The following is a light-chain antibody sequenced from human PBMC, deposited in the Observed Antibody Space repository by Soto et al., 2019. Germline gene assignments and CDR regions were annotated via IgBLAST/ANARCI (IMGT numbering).Light chain of an antibody. CDR1: SSNIGAGYD. Sequence: QPVLTQPPSVSGAPGQRVTISCTGSSSNIGAGYDVHWYQQPPGTAPRLLIFATNNRPSGVPDRFSGSKSGTSASLAISGLQSEDEAYYYCQSYDDSLRGVFGGGTKVTVL. V-gene: IGLV1-40*01. CDR2: ATN. CDR3: QSYDDSLRGV. J-gene: IGLJ2*01.